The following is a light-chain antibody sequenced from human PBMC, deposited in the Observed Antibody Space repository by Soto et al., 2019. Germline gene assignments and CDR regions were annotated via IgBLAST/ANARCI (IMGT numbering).Light chain of an antibody. Sequence: QSALTQPPSASGSPGQSVTISCTGAGTDVGLYNYVSWYQQHPGKAPKLLIHHVSRRPSGVPARFSGSKSGNTASLTVSGLQTEDEADYYCSSYGGFNNVLFGGGTKLTVL. V-gene: IGLV2-8*01. CDR2: HVS. CDR3: SSYGGFNNVL. J-gene: IGLJ2*01. CDR1: GTDVGLYNY.